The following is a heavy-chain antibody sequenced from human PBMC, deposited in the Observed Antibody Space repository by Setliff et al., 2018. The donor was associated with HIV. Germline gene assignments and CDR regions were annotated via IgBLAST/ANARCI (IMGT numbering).Heavy chain of an antibody. Sequence: NPSETLSLTCTVSGDSINSGNYYWSWIRQHPGKGLEWIGYIYYSGSTYYSPSLKSRVTISEDTSKNQFSLKMRSVTAADTAVYYCATSPAGEILGSRPFYFDYWGQGTLVTVPQ. CDR2: IYYSGST. D-gene: IGHD3-10*01. V-gene: IGHV4-31*03. J-gene: IGHJ4*02. CDR3: ATSPAGEILGSRPFYFDY. CDR1: GDSINSGNYY.